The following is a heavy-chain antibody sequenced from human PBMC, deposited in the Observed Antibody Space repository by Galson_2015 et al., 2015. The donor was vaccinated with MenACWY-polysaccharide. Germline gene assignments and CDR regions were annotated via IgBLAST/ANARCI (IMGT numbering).Heavy chain of an antibody. CDR1: GYTFTSRD. V-gene: IGHV1-8*01. J-gene: IGHJ4*02. CDR3: ATWAGVVGDS. D-gene: IGHD2-15*01. CDR2: TTASSGNA. Sequence: SVKVSCKASGYTFTSRDINWVRQAAGQGLEWMGWTTASSGNAVYAQKFQDRVTLTRDTSTSTVYMELSSLRSEDTGVYYCATWAGVVGDSWGQGTLVTVSS.